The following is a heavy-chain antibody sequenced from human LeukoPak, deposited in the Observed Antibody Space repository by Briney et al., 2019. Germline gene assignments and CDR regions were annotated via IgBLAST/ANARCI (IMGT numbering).Heavy chain of an antibody. V-gene: IGHV3-33*08. CDR1: GFTFSDAW. Sequence: GGSLRLSCAASGFTFSDAWMSWVRQAPGKGLEWVAVIWYDGSNKYYADSVKGRLTISRDNSKNTLYLQMNSLRAEDTAVYYCARGRIAVAGRHFDYWGQGTLVTVSS. CDR3: ARGRIAVAGRHFDY. CDR2: IWYDGSNK. D-gene: IGHD6-19*01. J-gene: IGHJ4*02.